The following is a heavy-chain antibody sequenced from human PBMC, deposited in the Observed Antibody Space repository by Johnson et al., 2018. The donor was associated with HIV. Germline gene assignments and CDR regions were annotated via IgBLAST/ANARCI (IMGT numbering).Heavy chain of an antibody. J-gene: IGHJ3*02. CDR3: ATYTSMITRDVEIKGGAFDI. V-gene: IGHV3-15*01. Sequence: VQLVESGVGLVKPGGSLRLSCAASGFTFTNAWMSWLRQAPGKGLEWIGRIKSKTDGGTIEYAAPVKGRFTISRDDSKNTLYLQMNSLTTEDTAVYYCATYTSMITRDVEIKGGAFDIWGQGTMVTVSS. D-gene: IGHD3-16*01. CDR1: GFTFTNAW. CDR2: IKSKTDGGTI.